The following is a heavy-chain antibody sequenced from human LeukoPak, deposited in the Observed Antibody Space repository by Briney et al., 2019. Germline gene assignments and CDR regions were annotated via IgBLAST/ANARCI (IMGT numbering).Heavy chain of an antibody. CDR2: ISYDGSNK. D-gene: IGHD6-13*01. CDR3: ARASRRIAAPFDY. V-gene: IGHV3-30*19. CDR1: GFTFSSYG. Sequence: GSLRLSCAASGFTFSSYGMHWVRQAPGKGLEWVAVISYDGSNKYYADSVKGRFTISRDNSKNTLYLQMNSLRAEDTAVYYCARASRRIAAPFDYWGQGTLVTVSS. J-gene: IGHJ4*02.